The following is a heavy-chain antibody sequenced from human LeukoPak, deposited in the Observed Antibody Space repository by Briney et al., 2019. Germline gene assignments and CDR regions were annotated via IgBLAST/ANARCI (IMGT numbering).Heavy chain of an antibody. V-gene: IGHV3-64D*06. Sequence: GGSLRLSCSASGFTFSSYAMHWVRQAPGKGLEYVSAISSNGGSTYYADSVKGRFTISRDNSKNTLYLQMSSLRAEDTAVYYCVSGYCSGGGCYLGAFDIWGQGTMVTVSS. CDR1: GFTFSSYA. J-gene: IGHJ3*02. CDR3: VSGYCSGGGCYLGAFDI. CDR2: ISSNGGST. D-gene: IGHD2-15*01.